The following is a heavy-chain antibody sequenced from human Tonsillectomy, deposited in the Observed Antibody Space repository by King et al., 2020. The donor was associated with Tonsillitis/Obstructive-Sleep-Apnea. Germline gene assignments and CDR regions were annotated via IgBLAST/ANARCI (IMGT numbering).Heavy chain of an antibody. D-gene: IGHD3-3*01. CDR3: ATGSGGDDFWSSYCDY. CDR1: GFTFDDYA. CDR2: ISGDGVST. V-gene: IGHV3-43*02. Sequence: EVQLVESGGGVVQPGGSLRLSCAASGFTFDDYAMHWVRQAPGKGLEWVSLISGDGVSTYYADSVKGRFTISRDNSKNSLYLQMNSLRTEDSALYYCATGSGGDDFWSSYCDYWGQGTLVTVSS. J-gene: IGHJ4*02.